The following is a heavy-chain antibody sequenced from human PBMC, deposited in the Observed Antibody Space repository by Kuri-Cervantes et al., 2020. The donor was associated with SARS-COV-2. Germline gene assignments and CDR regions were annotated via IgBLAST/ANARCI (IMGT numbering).Heavy chain of an antibody. CDR1: GYTFTSYG. J-gene: IGHJ6*02. Sequence: ASVKVSCKASGYTFTSYGISWVRQAPGQGLEWMGWISAYNGNTNYAQKLQGRVTMTTDTSTSTAYMELRSLRSEDTAVYYCARFDHRYYYYGMDVWGQGTTVTVSS. CDR2: ISAYNGNT. CDR3: ARFDHRYYYYGMDV. V-gene: IGHV1-18*01.